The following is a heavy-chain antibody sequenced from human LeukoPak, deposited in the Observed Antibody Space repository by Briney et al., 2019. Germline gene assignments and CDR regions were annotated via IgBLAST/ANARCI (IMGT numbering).Heavy chain of an antibody. D-gene: IGHD3-3*01. CDR2: VYSGGST. J-gene: IGHJ6*02. Sequence: GGSLRLSCAASGFTVSTIYMSWVRQAPGKGLEWVSVVYSGGSTYYADSVKGRFTISRDNSKNALYLQMSSLRAEDTAVYYCARHFGVISKGVYYYYYGLDVWGQGTTVTVSS. V-gene: IGHV3-66*04. CDR3: ARHFGVISKGVYYYYYGLDV. CDR1: GFTVSTIY.